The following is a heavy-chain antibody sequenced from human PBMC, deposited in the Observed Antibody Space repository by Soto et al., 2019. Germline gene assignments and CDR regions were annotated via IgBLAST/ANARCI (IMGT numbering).Heavy chain of an antibody. CDR2: IWYDGTQK. J-gene: IGHJ4*02. CDR1: GFTFNTYR. V-gene: IGHV3-33*01. Sequence: QVQLEESGGGVVQPGRSLRLSCEASGFTFNTYRMHWVGQPPGKGLEWLAAIWYDGTQKYYADSVKGRFIISRDNSKKTLYLEMNSLRAEDTAVYYCARAGGTTVTGLWHFDSWGQGTLVTVSS. D-gene: IGHD4-17*01. CDR3: ARAGGTTVTGLWHFDS.